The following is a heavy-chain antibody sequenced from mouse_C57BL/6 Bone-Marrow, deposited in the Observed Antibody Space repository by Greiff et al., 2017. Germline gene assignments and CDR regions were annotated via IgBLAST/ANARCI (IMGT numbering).Heavy chain of an antibody. V-gene: IGHV1-59*01. CDR1: GYTFTSYW. Sequence: VQLQQPGAELVRPGTSVKLSCKASGYTFTSYWMHWVKQRPGQGLEWIGVIDPSASYTNYNQKFKGKATLTVDTSSSTAYLQLSSLTSEYSAVYYCARGAHYYGSSYGYWGQGTTLTVSS. CDR3: ARGAHYYGSSYGY. J-gene: IGHJ2*01. CDR2: IDPSASYT. D-gene: IGHD1-1*01.